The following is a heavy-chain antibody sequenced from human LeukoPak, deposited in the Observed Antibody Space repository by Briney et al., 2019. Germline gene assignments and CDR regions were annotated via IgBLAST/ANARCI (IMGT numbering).Heavy chain of an antibody. Sequence: PGGSLRLSCAASGFTFSDYYMTWIRQAPGKGLEWISYISDSGSTIYYADSVKDRFTISRDNAKNSLYLQMKSLRAEDTAVYYCAKGGGYEAQYYYYYLDVWGKGTTVTISS. CDR1: GFTFSDYY. J-gene: IGHJ6*03. CDR2: ISDSGSTI. V-gene: IGHV3-11*04. D-gene: IGHD5-12*01. CDR3: AKGGGYEAQYYYYYLDV.